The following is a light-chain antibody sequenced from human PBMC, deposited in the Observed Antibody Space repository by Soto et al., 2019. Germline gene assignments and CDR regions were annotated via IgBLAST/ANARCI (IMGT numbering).Light chain of an antibody. J-gene: IGKJ5*01. V-gene: IGKV3-11*01. Sequence: EVVLTQSPVTLSLSPGERATLSCRASQSFRGLLAWYQQKHGQAPRLLIYDAYNRDTGVPPRFSGSGSGTDCTLTISSLEPEDSAVYYCQQRHMWPITFGQGTRLEIK. CDR3: QQRHMWPIT. CDR2: DAY. CDR1: QSFRGL.